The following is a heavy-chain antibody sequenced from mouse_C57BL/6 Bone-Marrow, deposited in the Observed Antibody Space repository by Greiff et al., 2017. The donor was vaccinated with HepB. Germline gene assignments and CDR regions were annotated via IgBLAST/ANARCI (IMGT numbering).Heavy chain of an antibody. CDR3: ARGGILRYYFDY. CDR2: ISYSGST. V-gene: IGHV3-1*01. J-gene: IGHJ2*01. CDR1: GYSITSGYD. D-gene: IGHD1-1*01. Sequence: EVQLVESGPGMVKPSQSLSLTCTVTGYSITSGYDWHWIRHFPGNKLEWMGYISYSGSTNYNPSLKSRISITHDTSKNHFFLKLNSVTTEDTATYYCARGGILRYYFDYWGQGTTLTVSS.